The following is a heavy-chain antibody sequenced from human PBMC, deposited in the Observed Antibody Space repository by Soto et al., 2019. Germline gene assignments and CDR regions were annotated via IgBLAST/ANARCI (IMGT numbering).Heavy chain of an antibody. V-gene: IGHV3-11*01. Sequence: NPGGSLRLSCAASGFSFSDFYMVWIRQAPGKGLEWISYIHRSGSPIYYADSVKGRFTISRDNAKTSLYLQMNSLRAEDTAVYYCAKLFYNWNSWVDSWGQGTLVTVSS. CDR1: GFSFSDFY. CDR3: AKLFYNWNSWVDS. J-gene: IGHJ4*02. CDR2: IHRSGSPI. D-gene: IGHD1-20*01.